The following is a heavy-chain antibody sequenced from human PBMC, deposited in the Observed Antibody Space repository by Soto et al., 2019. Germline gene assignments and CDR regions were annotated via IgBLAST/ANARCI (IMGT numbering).Heavy chain of an antibody. D-gene: IGHD3-22*01. J-gene: IGHJ4*02. Sequence: GEFLKISCKGSGYSFTSYWISWVRQMPGKGLEWMGRIDPSDSYTNYSPSFQGHVTISADKSISTAYLQWSSLKASDTAMYYCARLPRKKAYDSSGYYYFPDYWGQGTLVTVSS. CDR2: IDPSDSYT. V-gene: IGHV5-10-1*01. CDR3: ARLPRKKAYDSSGYYYFPDY. CDR1: GYSFTSYW.